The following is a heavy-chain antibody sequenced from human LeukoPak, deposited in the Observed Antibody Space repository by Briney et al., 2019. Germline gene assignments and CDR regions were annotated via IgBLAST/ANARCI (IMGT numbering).Heavy chain of an antibody. CDR1: GGSISSYY. CDR3: AASKGDSSTLDAFDI. D-gene: IGHD3-16*01. Sequence: SETLSLTCTVSGGSISSYYWSWIRQPAGKGLEWIGRIYTSGSTNYNPSLKSRVTMSVDTSKNQFSLKLSSVTAADTAVYYCAASKGDSSTLDAFDIWGQGTMVTVSS. V-gene: IGHV4-4*07. J-gene: IGHJ3*02. CDR2: IYTSGST.